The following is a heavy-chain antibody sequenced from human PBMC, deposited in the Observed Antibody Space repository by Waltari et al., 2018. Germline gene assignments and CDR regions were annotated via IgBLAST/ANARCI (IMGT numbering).Heavy chain of an antibody. Sequence: EVQLEESGGGVVQPGGSLRLSCAASGFTFDDFAMHWVRQAPGEGLDCVSLITWDGGSTYYADSVKGRFAISRDNGKDFLYLQMNSLRPEDTALYYCVKEAAGYDSLIANGLDVWGQGTTVTVSS. D-gene: IGHD3-9*01. J-gene: IGHJ6*02. V-gene: IGHV3-43D*04. CDR2: ITWDGGST. CDR3: VKEAAGYDSLIANGLDV. CDR1: GFTFDDFA.